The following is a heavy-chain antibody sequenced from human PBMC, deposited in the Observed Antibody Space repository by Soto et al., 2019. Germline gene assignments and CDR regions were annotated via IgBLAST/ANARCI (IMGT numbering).Heavy chain of an antibody. J-gene: IGHJ6*02. CDR3: ASPPTRPFWSGYNGMDV. Sequence: GGSLRLSCAASGFTVSSNYMSWVRQAPGKGLEWVSYISSSSSTIYYADSVKGRFTISRDNAKNSLYLQMNSLRDEDTAVYYCASPPTRPFWSGYNGMDVWGQGTTVTVSS. V-gene: IGHV3-48*02. D-gene: IGHD3-3*01. CDR2: ISSSSSTI. CDR1: GFTVSSNY.